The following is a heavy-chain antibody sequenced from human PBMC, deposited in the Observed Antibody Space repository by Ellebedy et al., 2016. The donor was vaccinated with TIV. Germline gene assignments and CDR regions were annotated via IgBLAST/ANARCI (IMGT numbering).Heavy chain of an antibody. J-gene: IGHJ3*02. V-gene: IGHV3-53*01. CDR3: ARRITGTYGDDALDI. D-gene: IGHD1-7*01. CDR2: IDTGGDT. Sequence: GGSLRLSCAASGFTVSYTYMSWVRQAQGKGLEWVSLIDTGGDTYYADSVKGRFTISRDSSKNTVFLQMNSLRADDTAVYYCARRITGTYGDDALDIWGQGTMVTVS. CDR1: GFTVSYTY.